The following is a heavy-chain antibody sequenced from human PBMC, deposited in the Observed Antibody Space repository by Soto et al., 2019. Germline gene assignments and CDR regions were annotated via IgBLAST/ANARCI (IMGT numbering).Heavy chain of an antibody. Sequence: PSETLSLNCTVSGGSISSGDYYLSWIRQYPGRSLEWIGHIYDGGSTYSNPSLRSRVSISVDTSKTQFSLDLSSVTAADTAVYYCARGPSGDKVDYWGQGALVTVS. D-gene: IGHD7-27*01. CDR1: GGSISSGDYY. CDR2: IYDGGST. J-gene: IGHJ4*02. CDR3: ARGPSGDKVDY. V-gene: IGHV4-30-4*01.